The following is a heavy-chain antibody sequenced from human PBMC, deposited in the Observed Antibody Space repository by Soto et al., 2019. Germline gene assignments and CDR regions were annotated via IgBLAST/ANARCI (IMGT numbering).Heavy chain of an antibody. CDR2: IRVSNGTT. CDR3: ARSSGRHSDR. CDR1: GYPFTTSD. D-gene: IGHD1-26*01. J-gene: IGHJ5*02. Sequence: AAVKVSCKGFGYPFTTSDISWVRQAPVQRLAWMGWIRVSNGTTNYAQKFQDRVTVTTDTSTSTAYMELRSLSSDDTAVYYCARSSGRHSDRWGQGSLLTV. V-gene: IGHV1-18*04.